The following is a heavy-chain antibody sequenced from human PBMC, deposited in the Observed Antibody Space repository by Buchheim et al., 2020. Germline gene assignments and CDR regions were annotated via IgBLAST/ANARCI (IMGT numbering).Heavy chain of an antibody. CDR3: ARNHLSYYYDSSGYFLFDY. Sequence: EVQLVESGGGLVQPGGSLRLSCAASGFTFSSYNMNWVRQAPGKGLEWVSYISSSSSTIYYADYVRGRFTISRDNAKNSLYLQMNSLRAEDTAVYYCARNHLSYYYDSSGYFLFDYWGQGTL. D-gene: IGHD3-22*01. V-gene: IGHV3-48*01. J-gene: IGHJ4*02. CDR2: ISSSSSTI. CDR1: GFTFSSYN.